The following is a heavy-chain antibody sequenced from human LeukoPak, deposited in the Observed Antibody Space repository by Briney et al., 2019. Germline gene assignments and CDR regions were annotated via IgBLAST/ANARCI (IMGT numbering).Heavy chain of an antibody. CDR3: ARSRTTVTTSGAFDI. Sequence: PSETLSLTCTVSGVSITNYYWSWIRQPPGKGLEWIGYIYYTGSTNYNLSLRSRVTISVDTSKNQFSLKLSSVTAADTAVYYCARSRTTVTTSGAFDIWGQGTMVTVSS. J-gene: IGHJ3*02. V-gene: IGHV4-59*08. CDR1: GVSITNYY. D-gene: IGHD4-17*01. CDR2: IYYTGST.